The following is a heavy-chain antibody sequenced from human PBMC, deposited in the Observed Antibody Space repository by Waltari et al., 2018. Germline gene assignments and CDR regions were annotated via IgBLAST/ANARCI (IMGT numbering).Heavy chain of an antibody. Sequence: EVKLVESGVGSITSGGSMRPSCEASGLTVSNNYMGWVRQAAGNGLEWVAFIDSGCNAYYADSVKGRFTISRDNSKNTVYLQMNSLRAEDTALYYFARFSRKDYWGQGILVTVSS. CDR3: ARFSRKDY. CDR2: IDSGCNA. CDR1: GLTVSNNY. V-gene: IGHV3-53*01. J-gene: IGHJ4*02.